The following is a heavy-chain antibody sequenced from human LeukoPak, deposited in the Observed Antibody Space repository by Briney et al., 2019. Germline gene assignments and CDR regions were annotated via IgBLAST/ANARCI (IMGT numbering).Heavy chain of an antibody. J-gene: IGHJ6*02. D-gene: IGHD2-2*01. V-gene: IGHV3-23*01. Sequence: PGGSLRLSCAASGFTFSSYAMNWVRQAPGKGLEWVSAISGGGGSTYYTDSVKGRFTTSRDNSQSTLYLQMNSLRADDTAVYYCAREGGRLPAAMGYYYYGMDVWGQGTTVTVSS. CDR1: GFTFSSYA. CDR2: ISGGGGST. CDR3: AREGGRLPAAMGYYYYGMDV.